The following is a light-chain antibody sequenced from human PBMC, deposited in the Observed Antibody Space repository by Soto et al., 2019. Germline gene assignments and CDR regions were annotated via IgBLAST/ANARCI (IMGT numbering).Light chain of an antibody. V-gene: IGLV2-14*01. J-gene: IGLJ1*01. CDR1: SSDVGGYNY. Sequence: QSVLTQPASVSGSPGQSITISCTGTSSDVGGYNYVSWYQQHPGKAPKFMIYDVSNRPSGVSNRFSGSKSDNTASLTISGLQAEDEADYSCSSYTTSNTRQMVFGTGTKVTVL. CDR2: DVS. CDR3: SSYTTSNTRQMV.